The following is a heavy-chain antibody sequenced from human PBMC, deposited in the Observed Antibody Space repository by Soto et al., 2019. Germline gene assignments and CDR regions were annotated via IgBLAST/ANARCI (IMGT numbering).Heavy chain of an antibody. CDR2: IYHRGST. D-gene: IGHD1-26*01. J-gene: IGHJ5*02. V-gene: IGHV4-4*02. CDR3: ARDRSGATLNYWFDP. Sequence: GSISSSNWWSWVRQPPGKGLEWIGEIYHRGSTNYNPSLKSRVTISVDKSKNQFSLKLSSVTAADTAVYYCARDRSGATLNYWFDPWGQGTLVTVSS. CDR1: GSISSSNW.